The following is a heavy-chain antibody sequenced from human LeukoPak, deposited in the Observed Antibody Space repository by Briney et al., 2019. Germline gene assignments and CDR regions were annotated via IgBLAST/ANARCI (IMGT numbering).Heavy chain of an antibody. Sequence: PGRSLRLSCAASGFTFSSYGMHWVRQAPGKGLEWEAVISYDGSNKYYADSVKGRFTISRDNSKNTLYLQMNSLRAEDTAVYYCAKDSHPTAVAGPGGYYGMDVWGQGTTVTVSS. J-gene: IGHJ6*02. CDR1: GFTFSSYG. V-gene: IGHV3-30*18. D-gene: IGHD6-19*01. CDR2: ISYDGSNK. CDR3: AKDSHPTAVAGPGGYYGMDV.